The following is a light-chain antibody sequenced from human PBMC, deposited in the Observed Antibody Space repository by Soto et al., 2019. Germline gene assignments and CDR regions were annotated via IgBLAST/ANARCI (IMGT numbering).Light chain of an antibody. J-gene: IGKJ3*01. CDR3: QQYNSYSQFT. Sequence: DIQMTQSPSTLSASVGDRVTITCRASQSISSWLAWYQQKPGKAPKLLIYKASSLESGVPSRFSGSGSGTESTLTISSLQPDDFATYYCQQYNSYSQFTFGPGTKVDIK. V-gene: IGKV1-5*03. CDR1: QSISSW. CDR2: KAS.